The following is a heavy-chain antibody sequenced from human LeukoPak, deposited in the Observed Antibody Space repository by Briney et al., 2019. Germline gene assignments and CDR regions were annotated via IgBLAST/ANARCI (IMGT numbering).Heavy chain of an antibody. CDR2: ISSSGSTI. Sequence: GGSLRLSCAASGFIFSDYYMSWIRQAPGKGLEWVSYISSSGSTIYYADSVKGRFTISRDNAKNSLYLQMNSLRAEDAAVYYCARGRNYYDSSGYAYGASDYWGQGTLVTVSS. CDR1: GFIFSDYY. J-gene: IGHJ4*02. CDR3: ARGRNYYDSSGYAYGASDY. V-gene: IGHV3-11*01. D-gene: IGHD3-22*01.